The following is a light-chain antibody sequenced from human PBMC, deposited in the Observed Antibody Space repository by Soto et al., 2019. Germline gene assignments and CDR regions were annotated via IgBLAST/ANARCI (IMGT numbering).Light chain of an antibody. CDR1: QGISSF. V-gene: IGKV1-9*01. CDR2: AAS. J-gene: IGKJ3*01. CDR3: QQLNSYPLT. Sequence: QLTQSPSSLSASVGDRVTITCRASQGISSFLAWYQQKPGKAPNLLIYAASTLQSGVPSRFSGSGSGTDFTLTISSLQPEDFATYYCQQLNSYPLTFGPGTKVDIK.